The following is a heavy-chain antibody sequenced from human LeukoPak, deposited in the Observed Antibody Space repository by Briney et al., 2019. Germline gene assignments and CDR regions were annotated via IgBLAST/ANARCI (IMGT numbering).Heavy chain of an antibody. Sequence: ASVKVSCKASGYTFTSYGISWVRQAPGQGLEWMGRINPNSGGTNYAQKFQGRVTMTRDTSISTAYMELSRLRSDDTAVYYCARDPFDYWGQGTLVTVSS. CDR2: INPNSGGT. CDR3: ARDPFDY. CDR1: GYTFTSYG. J-gene: IGHJ4*02. V-gene: IGHV1-2*06.